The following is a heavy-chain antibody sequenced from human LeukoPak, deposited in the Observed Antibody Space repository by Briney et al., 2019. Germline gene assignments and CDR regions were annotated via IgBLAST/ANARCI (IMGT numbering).Heavy chain of an antibody. Sequence: ASVKVSCKASGGTFSSYAISWVRQAPGQGLEWMGWISAYNGNTNYARKLQGRVTMTTDTSTSTAYMELRSLRSDDTAMYYCAATGHSYGYARFDYWGQGTLVTVSS. D-gene: IGHD5-18*01. V-gene: IGHV1-18*01. CDR2: ISAYNGNT. CDR3: AATGHSYGYARFDY. J-gene: IGHJ4*02. CDR1: GGTFSSYA.